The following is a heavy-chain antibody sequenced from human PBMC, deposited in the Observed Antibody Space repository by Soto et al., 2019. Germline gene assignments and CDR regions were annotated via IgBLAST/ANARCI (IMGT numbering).Heavy chain of an antibody. D-gene: IGHD6-19*01. V-gene: IGHV1-18*01. J-gene: IGHJ5*02. CDR2: ISAYNGNT. CDR3: ARGSAVAGTWWFDP. Sequence: ASVKVSCKASGGTFSSYAISWVRQAPGQGLEWMGWISAYNGNTNYAQKLQGRVTMTTDTSTSTAYMELRSLRSDDTAVYYCARGSAVAGTWWFDPWGQGTLVTVSS. CDR1: GGTFSSYA.